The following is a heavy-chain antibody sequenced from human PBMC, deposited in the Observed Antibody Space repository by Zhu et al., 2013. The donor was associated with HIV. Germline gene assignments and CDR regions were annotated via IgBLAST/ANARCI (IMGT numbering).Heavy chain of an antibody. V-gene: IGHV1-2*07. Sequence: QVQLVQPGAEVKKPGASVKVSCKASGYTFTSYDINWVRQATGQGLEWMGWINPNSGGSKCARNFQGRVTLTRDTSISAAYMELNSLRSDDTAVYYCARDRFLTTYYYDSSGYLGYYFDYWAREPGHRLL. J-gene: IGHJ4*02. CDR3: ARDRFLTTYYYDSSGYLGYYFDY. CDR2: INPNSGGS. CDR1: GYTFTSYD. D-gene: IGHD3-22*01.